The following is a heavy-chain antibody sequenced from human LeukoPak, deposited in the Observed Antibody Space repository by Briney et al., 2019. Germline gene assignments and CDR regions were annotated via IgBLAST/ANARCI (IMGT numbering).Heavy chain of an antibody. V-gene: IGHV3-30*02. CDR3: AKDLLLWFGDPPYYYYGMDV. D-gene: IGHD3-10*01. J-gene: IGHJ6*02. CDR2: ICSDGSNE. CDR1: GFTFSVYG. Sequence: GGSLRLSCGASGFTFSVYGMHWVRQAPGKGLEWVAVICSDGSNEYFADSVKGRFTISRDNSKNTLYLQMNSLRAEDTAVYYCAKDLLLWFGDPPYYYYGMDVWGQGTTVTVSS.